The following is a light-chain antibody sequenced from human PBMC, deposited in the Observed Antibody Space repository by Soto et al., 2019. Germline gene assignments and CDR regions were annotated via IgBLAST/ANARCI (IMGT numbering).Light chain of an antibody. V-gene: IGKV1-39*01. CDR3: QQGYSSPAT. Sequence: DIRLTQSPSPLSASVGDRVAITCLASQSISTYLNWYQQKPGKAPKVLIYAASNLQSGVPPRFTGSGSGTDFTLTVNSLQAEDFATYYCQQGYSSPATFGQGTRLEIK. J-gene: IGKJ5*01. CDR1: QSISTY. CDR2: AAS.